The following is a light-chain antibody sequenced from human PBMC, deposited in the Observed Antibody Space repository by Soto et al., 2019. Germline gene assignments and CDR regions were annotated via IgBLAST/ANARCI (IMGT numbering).Light chain of an antibody. CDR2: DAS. Sequence: DIQMTQSPSTLSASVGDRVTITCRASQSVRNWLAWYQQKPGKAPKLLIYDASSLESGVPSRFSGSGFGTEFTLTISSLQPDDFATYYCQQYNTWPRTFGQRTKVEMK. V-gene: IGKV1-5*01. J-gene: IGKJ1*01. CDR1: QSVRNW. CDR3: QQYNTWPRT.